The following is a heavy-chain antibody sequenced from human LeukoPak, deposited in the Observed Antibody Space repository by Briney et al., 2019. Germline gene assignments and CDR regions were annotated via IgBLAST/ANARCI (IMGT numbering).Heavy chain of an antibody. Sequence: ASVKLSGTASGYTFSSFGIIWGRQAPGQRLEWMGWIRAYNGNTNSAQKLQGRVTMTTGTSTSTAYIELRSLRSDDTAVDYCAGDQSVASIYWFDPWGQGTLVTVSS. CDR2: IRAYNGNT. D-gene: IGHD6-19*01. CDR1: GYTFSSFG. CDR3: AGDQSVASIYWFDP. V-gene: IGHV1-18*01. J-gene: IGHJ5*02.